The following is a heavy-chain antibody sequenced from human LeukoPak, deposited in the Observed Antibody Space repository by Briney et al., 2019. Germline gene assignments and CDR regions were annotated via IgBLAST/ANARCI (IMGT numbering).Heavy chain of an antibody. D-gene: IGHD5-12*01. CDR2: INSDGSST. V-gene: IGHV3-74*01. J-gene: IGHJ4*02. Sequence: GGSLRLSCAASGFTFSSYWMHWVRQAPGKGLVWVSRINSDGSSTSYADSVKGRFTISRDNAKNSLFLQVNRLRAEDTAVYYCATESGWLFDYWGQGTLVTVSS. CDR3: ATESGWLFDY. CDR1: GFTFSSYW.